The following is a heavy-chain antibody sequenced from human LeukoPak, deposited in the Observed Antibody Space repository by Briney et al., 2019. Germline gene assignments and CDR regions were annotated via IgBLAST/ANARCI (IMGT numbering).Heavy chain of an antibody. Sequence: SETLSLTCTVSGGSISSGDYYWSWIRQPPGKGLEWIGYIYYSGSTYYNPSLKSRVTISVDTSKNQFSLKLSSVTAADTAVYYCARGVAAAGFDYWGQGTLVTVSS. CDR2: IYYSGST. J-gene: IGHJ4*02. V-gene: IGHV4-30-4*08. D-gene: IGHD6-13*01. CDR1: GGSISSGDYY. CDR3: ARGVAAAGFDY.